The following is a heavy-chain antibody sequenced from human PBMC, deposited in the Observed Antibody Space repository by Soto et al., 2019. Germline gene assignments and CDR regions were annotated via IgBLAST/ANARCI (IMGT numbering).Heavy chain of an antibody. V-gene: IGHV3-23*01. CDR1: GFTFSSYS. Sequence: GSLRLSCAASGFTFSSYSMSWVRQAPGKGLEWVAAISGSGGSTYYAASVKGRFTISTDNSKNTPYLQMNSLRAEDTAAYYCAKGIFGAVAAPNDYWGQGTLVTVSS. CDR3: AKGIFGAVAAPNDY. J-gene: IGHJ4*02. CDR2: ISGSGGST. D-gene: IGHD6-19*01.